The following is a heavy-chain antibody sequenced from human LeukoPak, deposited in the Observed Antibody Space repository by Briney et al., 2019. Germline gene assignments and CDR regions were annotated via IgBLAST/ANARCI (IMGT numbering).Heavy chain of an antibody. J-gene: IGHJ4*02. Sequence: GASVKVSCKASGYTFTSSYMHWVRQAPGQGLEWMGIINPSGGSTSYAQKFQGRVTMTRDTSTSTVYMELSSLRSEDTAVYYCARDRLDCSGGSCYGDAIKFDHWGQGTLVTVSS. CDR2: INPSGGST. D-gene: IGHD2-15*01. CDR1: GYTFTSSY. V-gene: IGHV1-46*01. CDR3: ARDRLDCSGGSCYGDAIKFDH.